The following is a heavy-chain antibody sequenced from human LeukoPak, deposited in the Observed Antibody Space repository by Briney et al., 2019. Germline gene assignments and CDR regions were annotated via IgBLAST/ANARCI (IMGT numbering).Heavy chain of an antibody. Sequence: GGSLRPSCAASGFTFSSYEMNWVRQAPGKGLEWVSHISSSGSRIYYAESVKGRFTISRDNAQNSLYLQMNSLRAEDTAVYYCARGTRPYYGSGSYWFDPWGQRTLVTVSS. V-gene: IGHV3-48*03. CDR1: GFTFSSYE. CDR2: ISSSGSRI. D-gene: IGHD3-10*01. J-gene: IGHJ5*02. CDR3: ARGTRPYYGSGSYWFDP.